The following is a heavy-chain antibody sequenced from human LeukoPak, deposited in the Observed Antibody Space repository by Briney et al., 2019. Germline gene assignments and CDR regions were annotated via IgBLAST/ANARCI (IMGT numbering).Heavy chain of an antibody. CDR2: IYYSGST. Sequence: SETLSLTCTVSGGSIGSYYWSWIRQPPGKGLEWIGFIYYSGSTNYNPSLKSRVTISVDTSKNQFSLKLSSVTAADTAVYYCASNGDSSRRTTFDSWGQGTLVTVSS. D-gene: IGHD6-13*01. V-gene: IGHV4-59*01. J-gene: IGHJ4*02. CDR3: ASNGDSSRRTTFDS. CDR1: GGSIGSYY.